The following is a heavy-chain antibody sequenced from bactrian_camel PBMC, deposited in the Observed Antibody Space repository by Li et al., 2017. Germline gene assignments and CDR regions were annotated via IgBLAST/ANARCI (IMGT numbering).Heavy chain of an antibody. D-gene: IGHD6*01. CDR2: IDTDGRT. CDR1: VYTYAAFC. CDR3: AADSAYGESWSCRLGDFRYWVHPV. V-gene: IGHV3S53*01. Sequence: HVQLVESGGGSVQTGGSLRLSCTASVYTYAAFCMGWFRQAPGKEREEVAGIDTDGRTNYADSVKDRFTVSQDNAKNAAYLQMNSLKSEDTAMYYCAADSAYGESWSCRLGDFRYWVHPVWGQETQVTVS. J-gene: IGHJ4*01.